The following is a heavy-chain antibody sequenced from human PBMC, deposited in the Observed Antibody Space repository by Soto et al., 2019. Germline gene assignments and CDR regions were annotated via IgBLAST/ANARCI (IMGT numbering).Heavy chain of an antibody. Sequence: SETLSLTCAVSGDCISSSFWWSWVRQPPGKGLEWIGEIYHTESTVYNPSLKSRVTISVDKSKNQFSLNLDSVTAADTAVYYCARYDFGTFDYWGRGILVTVSS. D-gene: IGHD4-17*01. CDR3: ARYDFGTFDY. CDR2: IYHTEST. CDR1: GDCISSSFW. V-gene: IGHV4-4*02. J-gene: IGHJ4*02.